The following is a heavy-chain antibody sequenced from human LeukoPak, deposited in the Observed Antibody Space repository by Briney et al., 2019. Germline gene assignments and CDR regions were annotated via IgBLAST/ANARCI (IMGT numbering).Heavy chain of an antibody. CDR3: ARDGHRRYYYDSSGYYRGDY. J-gene: IGHJ4*02. V-gene: IGHV1-46*01. CDR1: GYTFTSYY. Sequence: ASVKVSCKASGYTFTSYYMHWVRQAPGQGLEWMGIINPSGGSTSYAQKFQGRVTMTRDTSTSTVYMELSSLRSEDTAVYYCARDGHRRYYYDSSGYYRGDYWGQGTLVTVSS. CDR2: INPSGGST. D-gene: IGHD3-22*01.